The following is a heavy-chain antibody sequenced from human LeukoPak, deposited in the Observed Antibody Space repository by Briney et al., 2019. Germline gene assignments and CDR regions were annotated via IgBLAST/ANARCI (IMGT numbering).Heavy chain of an antibody. D-gene: IGHD3-10*01. CDR2: INPNSGGT. CDR3: ARDSPGSRKTYFDY. CDR1: GYTFTAYY. J-gene: IGHJ4*02. V-gene: IGHV1-2*02. Sequence: ASVKVSCKASGYTFTAYYMHWVRQAPGQGLEWMGWINPNSGGTNYAQKFQGRVTMTGDTSISTAYMELSRLSSDDTAVYYCARDSPGSRKTYFDYGGRGTLVSVSS.